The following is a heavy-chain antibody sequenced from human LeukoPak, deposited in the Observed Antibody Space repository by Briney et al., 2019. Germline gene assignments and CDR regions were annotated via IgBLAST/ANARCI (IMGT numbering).Heavy chain of an antibody. V-gene: IGHV4-61*02. CDR1: GGSISSGSYY. CDR3: ARAGYDFWSGYYDY. Sequence: SQTLSLTCTVSGGSISSGSYYWSWIRQPAGKGLEWIGRIYTSGSTNYNPSLKSRVTISVDTSKNQFYLKLSSVTAADTAVYYCARAGYDFWSGYYDYWGQGTLVTVSS. CDR2: IYTSGST. D-gene: IGHD3-3*01. J-gene: IGHJ4*02.